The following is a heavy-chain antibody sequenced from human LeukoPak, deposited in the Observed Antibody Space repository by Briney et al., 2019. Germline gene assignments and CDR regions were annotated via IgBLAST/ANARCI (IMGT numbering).Heavy chain of an antibody. CDR3: AREYSSSSGYYYYYMDV. CDR1: GFTFSSYS. J-gene: IGHJ6*03. CDR2: ISSSSYI. Sequence: GGSLRLSCAASGFTFSSYSMNWVRQAPGKGLEWVSSISSSSYIYYADSVKGRFTISRDNAKNSLYLQMNSLRAEDTAVYYCAREYSSSSGYYYYYMDVWGKGTTVTVSS. D-gene: IGHD6-6*01. V-gene: IGHV3-21*01.